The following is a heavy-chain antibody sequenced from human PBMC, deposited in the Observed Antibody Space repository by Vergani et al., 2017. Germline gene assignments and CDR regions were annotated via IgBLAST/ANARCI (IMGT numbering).Heavy chain of an antibody. J-gene: IGHJ5*02. CDR2: MYHSGST. Sequence: QVQLQESGPGLVKPSETLSLTCSVSGGSMSGYYWSWIRQPPGKELEWIGYMYHSGSTNYNPSLETRVTISGDTSKNQFSLKLNSVTAADTAVYYCGGVADFYGLGSRLLDLWGQGILVTVSS. D-gene: IGHD3-10*01. V-gene: IGHV4-59*01. CDR3: GGVADFYGLGSRLLDL. CDR1: GGSMSGYY.